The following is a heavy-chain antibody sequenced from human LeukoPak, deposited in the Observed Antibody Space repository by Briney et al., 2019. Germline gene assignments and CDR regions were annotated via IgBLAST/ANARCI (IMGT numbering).Heavy chain of an antibody. CDR2: INYSGST. J-gene: IGHJ5*02. Sequence: SETLSLTCTVSGGSISGYYWSWIRQPPGKGLEWIGYINYSGSTNYNPSLKSRVTISVDTSKNQFSLKLSSVTAADTAVYYCARAGIAAAGTEGGNWFDPWGQGTLFTVSS. V-gene: IGHV4-59*01. D-gene: IGHD6-13*01. CDR1: GGSISGYY. CDR3: ARAGIAAAGTEGGNWFDP.